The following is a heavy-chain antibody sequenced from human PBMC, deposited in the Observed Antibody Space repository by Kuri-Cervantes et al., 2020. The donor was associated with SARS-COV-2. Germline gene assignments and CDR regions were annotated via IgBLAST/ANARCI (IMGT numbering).Heavy chain of an antibody. D-gene: IGHD3-22*01. CDR1: GFTFSSYG. V-gene: IGHV3-30*18. CDR3: AEDSGYYDSSGYYRY. J-gene: IGHJ4*02. Sequence: GGSLRLSCAASGFTFSSYGMHWVRRAPGKGLEWVAVISYDGSNKYYADSVKGRFTISRDNSKNTLYLQMNSLRAEDTAVYYCAEDSGYYDSSGYYRYWGQGTLVTVSS. CDR2: ISYDGSNK.